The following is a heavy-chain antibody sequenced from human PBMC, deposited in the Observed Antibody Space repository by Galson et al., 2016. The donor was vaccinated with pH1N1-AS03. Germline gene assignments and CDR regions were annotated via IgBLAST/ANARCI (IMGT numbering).Heavy chain of an antibody. CDR2: IDWDDDK. V-gene: IGHV2-70*04. Sequence: RQPPGKALECLARIDWDDDKSYSASLKTRLTISKDTSKNQVVLTMTNVDPVDTATYYCARHGVQGITEFDYWGQGNPGHRLL. CDR3: ARHGVQGITEFDY. J-gene: IGHJ4*02. D-gene: IGHD3-10*01.